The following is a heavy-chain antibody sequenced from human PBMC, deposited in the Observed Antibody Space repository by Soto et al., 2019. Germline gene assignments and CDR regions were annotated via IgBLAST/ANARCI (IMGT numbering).Heavy chain of an antibody. J-gene: IGHJ6*02. Sequence: SVKVSCKASGGTFSSYTISWVRQAPGQGLEWMGRIIPILGIANYAQKFQGRVTITADKSTSTAYMELSSLRSEDTAVYYCARDQGRYYYYYYGMDVWGQGTTVTVSS. V-gene: IGHV1-69*04. CDR1: GGTFSSYT. CDR3: ARDQGRYYYYYYGMDV. D-gene: IGHD3-16*02. CDR2: IIPILGIA.